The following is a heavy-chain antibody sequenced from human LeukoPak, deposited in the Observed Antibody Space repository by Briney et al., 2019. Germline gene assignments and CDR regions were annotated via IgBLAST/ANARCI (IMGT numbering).Heavy chain of an antibody. CDR3: ARLYSSSWYQRGAFDI. Sequence: DPSETLSLTCTVSGGSISSYYWSWIRQPPGKGLEWIGYIYYSGSTNYNPSLKSRVTISVDTSKNQFSLRLSSVTAADTAVYYCARLYSSSWYQRGAFDIWGQGTMVTVSS. V-gene: IGHV4-59*01. D-gene: IGHD6-13*01. CDR1: GGSISSYY. J-gene: IGHJ3*02. CDR2: IYYSGST.